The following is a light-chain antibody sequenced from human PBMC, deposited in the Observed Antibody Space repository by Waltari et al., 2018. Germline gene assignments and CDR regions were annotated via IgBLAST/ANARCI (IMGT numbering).Light chain of an antibody. J-gene: IGKJ2*01. Sequence: DIQMTQSPSSLFASVGDRVTITCRASQSINTYLHWYQQKPGKVPNLLIYAASSLQTGGPSRFSGSGSGTDFTLTISSLQPEDFATYYCQQSYSTPYTFGQGTKLEIK. CDR2: AAS. CDR3: QQSYSTPYT. V-gene: IGKV1-39*01. CDR1: QSINTY.